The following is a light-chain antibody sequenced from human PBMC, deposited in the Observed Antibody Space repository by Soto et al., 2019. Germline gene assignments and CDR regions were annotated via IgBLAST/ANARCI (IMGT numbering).Light chain of an antibody. V-gene: IGKV3-20*01. CDR2: GAS. CDR1: QSVTKNN. Sequence: EIVLTPSPGILSLSPCEGATLSFRASQSVTKNNLNWYQQKPGHPPRVFIYGASTRATGIPDRFSGSGSGTDFTLTVSRLEPEDFAVYYCQQQGRSWITFGQGTKVDNK. CDR3: QQQGRSWIT. J-gene: IGKJ1*01.